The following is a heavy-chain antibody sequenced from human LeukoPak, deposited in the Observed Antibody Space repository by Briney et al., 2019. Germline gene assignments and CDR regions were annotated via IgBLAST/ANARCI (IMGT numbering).Heavy chain of an antibody. CDR3: ARATTVTRYYYYGMDV. CDR1: GYSFTSYG. J-gene: IGHJ6*02. Sequence: ASVKVSCKASGYSFTSYGISWVRQAPGQGPEWMGWISPYSGNTNLAQKFQGRVTMTTHTSTSTAYMELRSLRSEDTAVYYCARATTVTRYYYYGMDVWGQGTTVTVSS. CDR2: ISPYSGNT. D-gene: IGHD4-17*01. V-gene: IGHV1-18*01.